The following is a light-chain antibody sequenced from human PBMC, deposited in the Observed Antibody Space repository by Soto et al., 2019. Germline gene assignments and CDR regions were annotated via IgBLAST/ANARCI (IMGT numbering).Light chain of an antibody. CDR1: QNIRGNE. CDR2: RGS. J-gene: IGKJ1*01. CDR3: QDYGTSAPWT. V-gene: IGKV3-20*01. Sequence: EVVLTQSPGTLSLSPGERATLSCRASQNIRGNELAWYQQKPGQAPRLLIYRGSSRATGIPDRFSGRGSGTDFTLTISRLEPEDFEVYYFQDYGTSAPWTLGQGTKVEIK.